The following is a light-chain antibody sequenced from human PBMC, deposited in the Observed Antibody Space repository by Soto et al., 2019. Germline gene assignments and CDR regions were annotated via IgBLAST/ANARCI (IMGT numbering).Light chain of an antibody. Sequence: QSALTQPASVSGSPGQSISISCSGASGDIGTYSLVSWYQQHPGNSPKLLIYEGRRRPSGVSDRFSGSTSDNAASLTISGLQADDEADYFCCSYAGIRNSGVFGGGTKLTVL. CDR1: SGDIGTYSL. CDR2: EGR. V-gene: IGLV2-23*01. J-gene: IGLJ3*02. CDR3: CSYAGIRNSGV.